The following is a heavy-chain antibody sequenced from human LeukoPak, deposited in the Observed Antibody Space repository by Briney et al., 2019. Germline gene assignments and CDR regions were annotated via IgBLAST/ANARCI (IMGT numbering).Heavy chain of an antibody. J-gene: IGHJ2*01. V-gene: IGHV3-74*01. CDR1: GFTFSNYW. CDR2: INSDGRTT. Sequence: GGSLRLSCAASGFTFSNYWMHWVRQAPGKGLEWVSRINSDGRTTNFADSVKGRFTISRDKAKNTLYLQMSSLRAEDTAVYYCARVNGDLRYFDLWGRGTLVTVSS. CDR3: ARVNGDLRYFDL. D-gene: IGHD4-17*01.